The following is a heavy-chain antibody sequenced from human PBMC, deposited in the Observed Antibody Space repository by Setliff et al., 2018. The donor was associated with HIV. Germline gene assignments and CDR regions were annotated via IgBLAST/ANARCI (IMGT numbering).Heavy chain of an antibody. CDR1: GGSISNYY. J-gene: IGHJ4*02. Sequence: SETLSLTCTVSGGSISNYYWSWIRQPPGKELEWIGYIYYSGSTNYNPSLKSRVTISVDTSKNQFSLKLSSVTATDTAVYYCARDSDYYDSSGRHIRLFDYWGQGTLVTVSS. CDR2: IYYSGST. D-gene: IGHD3-22*01. CDR3: ARDSDYYDSSGRHIRLFDY. V-gene: IGHV4-59*01.